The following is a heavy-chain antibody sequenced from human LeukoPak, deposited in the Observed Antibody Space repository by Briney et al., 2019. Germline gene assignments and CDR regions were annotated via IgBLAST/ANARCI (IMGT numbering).Heavy chain of an antibody. CDR2: IYYSGST. J-gene: IGHJ4*02. CDR1: GGSISSYY. CDR3: ARGAAATY. V-gene: IGHV4-59*01. Sequence: SETLSLTCTVSGGSISSYYWSWIRQPPGKGLEWIGYIYYSGSTNYNPSLKSRVTISVDTSKNQFSLKLSSVTAADTAVYYCARGAAATYWGQGTLVTVSS. D-gene: IGHD6-13*01.